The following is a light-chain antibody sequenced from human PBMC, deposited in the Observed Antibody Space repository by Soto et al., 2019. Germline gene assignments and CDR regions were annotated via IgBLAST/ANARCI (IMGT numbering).Light chain of an antibody. CDR1: SSDVGGYNY. J-gene: IGLJ1*01. Sequence: QSVLTQPASVSGSPGQSITISCPGTSSDVGGYNYVSWYQQHPGKAPKLMIYDVSNRPSGVSNRFSGSKSGDTASLTISGLQAEDEADYYYSSYSSISAYASGIGTKVAVL. CDR2: DVS. V-gene: IGLV2-14*01. CDR3: SSYSSISAYA.